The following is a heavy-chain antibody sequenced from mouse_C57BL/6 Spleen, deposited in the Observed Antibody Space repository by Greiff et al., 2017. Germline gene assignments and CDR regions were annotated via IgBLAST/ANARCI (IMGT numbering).Heavy chain of an antibody. CDR1: GYAFTNFL. CDR3: ARRNSNFSYFDY. V-gene: IGHV1-54*01. Sequence: QVQLKESGAELVRPGTSVEVSCKASGYAFTNFLIEWVKQRPGQGLEWSGMINPGSGGTNYNEKFKGKATLTADKSSSTAYMQLSSLTSEDSAVYFCARRNSNFSYFDYWGQGTTLTVSS. CDR2: INPGSGGT. D-gene: IGHD2-5*01. J-gene: IGHJ2*01.